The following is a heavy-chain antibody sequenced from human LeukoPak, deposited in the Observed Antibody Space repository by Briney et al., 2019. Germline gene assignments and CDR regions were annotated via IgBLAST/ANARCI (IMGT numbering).Heavy chain of an antibody. CDR2: ISLSGSTT. V-gene: IGHV3-11*01. J-gene: IGHJ4*02. CDR3: ARQIAVSGLFDL. D-gene: IGHD6-19*01. Sequence: GGSLRLSCAASGFTFSDYYMSWICQAPGRGLEWISYISLSGSTTHYADSVKGRFTISRDNARNSLYLHMNSVRAEDTAVYYCARQIAVSGLFDLWGQGALVTVSS. CDR1: GFTFSDYY.